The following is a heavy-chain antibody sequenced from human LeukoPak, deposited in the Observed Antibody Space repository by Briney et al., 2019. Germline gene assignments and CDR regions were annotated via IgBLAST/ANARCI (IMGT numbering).Heavy chain of an antibody. D-gene: IGHD3-22*01. CDR1: GYTLINYG. J-gene: IGHJ4*02. V-gene: IGHV1-18*01. Sequence: GASVKVSCKASGYTLINYGISWVRQAPGQGLEWMGWISFKNGNTNSAQKLQGRVTITTDESTSTAYMELSSLRSEDTAVYYCARDLPGASSGYYGGYWGQGTLVTVSS. CDR3: ARDLPGASSGYYGGY. CDR2: ISFKNGNT.